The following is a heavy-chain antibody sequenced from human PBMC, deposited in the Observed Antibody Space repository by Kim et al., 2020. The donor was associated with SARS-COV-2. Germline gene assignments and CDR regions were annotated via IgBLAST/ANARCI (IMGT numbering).Heavy chain of an antibody. D-gene: IGHD3-10*01. CDR1: GGSISSSSYY. CDR2: IYYSGST. V-gene: IGHV4-39*01. CDR3: ARRYVSGINWFDP. Sequence: ETLSFTCTVSGGSISSSSYYWGWIRQPPGKGLEWIGSIYYSGSTYYNPSLKSRVTISVDTSKNQFSLKLSSVTAADTAVYYCARRYVSGINWFDPWGQGTLVTVSS. J-gene: IGHJ5*02.